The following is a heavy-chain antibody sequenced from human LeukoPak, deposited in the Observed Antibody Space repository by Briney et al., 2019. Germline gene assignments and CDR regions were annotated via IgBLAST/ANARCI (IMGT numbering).Heavy chain of an antibody. D-gene: IGHD4-17*01. J-gene: IGHJ4*02. CDR1: GGSISSGDCY. CDR2: IYYSGST. Sequence: PSQTLSLTCTVSGGSISSGDCYWSWIRQPPGKGLEWIGYIYYSGSTYYNPSLKSRVIISVDTSKNQFSLKLSSVTAADTAVYYCARLTVTEYFDYWGQGTLVTVSS. V-gene: IGHV4-30-4*08. CDR3: ARLTVTEYFDY.